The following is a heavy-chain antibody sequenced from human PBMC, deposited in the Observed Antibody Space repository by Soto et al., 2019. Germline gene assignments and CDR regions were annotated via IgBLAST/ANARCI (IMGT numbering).Heavy chain of an antibody. CDR2: VNAGTGNT. D-gene: IGHD3-9*01. Sequence: QVQLVQSGAEVKKPGASVKISCTASGYIFTNYGVHWVRQAPGQSLEWMGCVNAGTGNTKYSQKFQGRVTMTRDTSANTVYSDLRSIRSEDTAVYYCASAPWYDILTGPTPDSWGQGTLVTVSS. CDR1: GYIFTNYG. CDR3: ASAPWYDILTGPTPDS. V-gene: IGHV1-3*01. J-gene: IGHJ4*02.